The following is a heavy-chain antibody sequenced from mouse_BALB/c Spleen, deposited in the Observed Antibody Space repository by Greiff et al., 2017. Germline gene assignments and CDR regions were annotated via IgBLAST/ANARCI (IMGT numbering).Heavy chain of an antibody. D-gene: IGHD4-1*01. CDR1: GYTFTSYW. J-gene: IGHJ4*01. CDR3: TRDLTGYYYAMDY. Sequence: VQLQQSGTVLARPGASVKMSCKASGYTFTSYWMHWVKQRPGQGLEWIGAIYPGNSDTSYNQKFKGKAKLTAVTSTSTAYMELSSLTNEDSAVYYCTRDLTGYYYAMDYWGQGTSVTVSS. CDR2: IYPGNSDT. V-gene: IGHV1-5*01.